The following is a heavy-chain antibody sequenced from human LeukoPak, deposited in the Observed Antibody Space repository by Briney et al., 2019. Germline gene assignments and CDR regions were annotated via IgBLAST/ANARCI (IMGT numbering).Heavy chain of an antibody. CDR3: ARRYFDWLLSNYYGMDV. D-gene: IGHD3-9*01. V-gene: IGHV1-8*01. CDR2: MNPNSGNT. CDR1: GYTFTSYD. J-gene: IGHJ6*02. Sequence: ASVKVSCKASGYTFTSYDINWVRQATGQGLEWMGWMNPNSGNTGYARKFQGRVTMTRNTSISTAYMELSSLRSEDTAVYYCARRYFDWLLSNYYGMDVWGQGTTVTVSS.